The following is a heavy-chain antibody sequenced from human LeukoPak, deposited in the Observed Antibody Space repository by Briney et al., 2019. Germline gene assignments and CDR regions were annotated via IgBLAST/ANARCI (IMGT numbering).Heavy chain of an antibody. J-gene: IGHJ4*02. V-gene: IGHV3-53*01. CDR1: GFTVSSNY. CDR2: IYTVGNT. D-gene: IGHD5-18*01. CDR3: ARGYSYGYFDY. Sequence: PGGSLRLSCAASGFTVSSNYMSWVRQAPGRGLEWVSVIYTVGNTYYAESVKGRFTISRDNSKNTLYPQMNSLRAEDTAVYYCARGYSYGYFDYWGQGTLVTVSS.